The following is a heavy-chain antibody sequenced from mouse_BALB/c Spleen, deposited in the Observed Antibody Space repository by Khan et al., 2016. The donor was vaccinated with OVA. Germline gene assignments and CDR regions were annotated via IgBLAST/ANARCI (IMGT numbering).Heavy chain of an antibody. CDR2: ILPGSDNT. Sequence: QVQLQQSGAELMKPGASVTISCKATGYNFRLYCMQWVKQRPGHGLEWIGEILPGSDNTNYHEKFQGKATFTSDTSSNTAYMQLSRLTSEDSAVYYCARGGYTPALEYWGQGTPVTVSS. CDR1: GYNFRLYC. D-gene: IGHD3-1*01. V-gene: IGHV1-9*01. CDR3: ARGGYTPALEY. J-gene: IGHJ4*01.